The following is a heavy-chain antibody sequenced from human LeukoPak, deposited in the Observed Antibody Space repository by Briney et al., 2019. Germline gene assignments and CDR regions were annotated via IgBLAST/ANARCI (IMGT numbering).Heavy chain of an antibody. J-gene: IGHJ4*02. CDR2: IAAYNGDT. Sequence: ASVKVSCKASGYPFTSYGLTWVRQTPGQGLQWMGWIAAYNGDTNYAQIFQGRISMTTDTSTNTGYMELRSLTSDDTAVYYCAREDSNSENFWGQGTLVTVSS. V-gene: IGHV1-18*01. CDR3: AREDSNSENF. D-gene: IGHD2/OR15-2a*01. CDR1: GYPFTSYG.